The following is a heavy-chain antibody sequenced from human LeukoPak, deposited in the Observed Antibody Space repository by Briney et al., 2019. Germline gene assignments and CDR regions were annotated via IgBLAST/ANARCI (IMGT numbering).Heavy chain of an antibody. CDR2: IYYSGST. J-gene: IGHJ4*02. V-gene: IGHV4-39*07. CDR3: ARVVAVAGTGYGDY. Sequence: PSETLSLTCTVSGGSISSSSYYWGWIRQPPGKGLEWIGSIYYSGSTYYNPSLKSRVTISVDTSKNQFSLKLSSVAAADTAVYYCARVVAVAGTGYGDYWGQGTLVTVSS. CDR1: GGSISSSSYY. D-gene: IGHD6-19*01.